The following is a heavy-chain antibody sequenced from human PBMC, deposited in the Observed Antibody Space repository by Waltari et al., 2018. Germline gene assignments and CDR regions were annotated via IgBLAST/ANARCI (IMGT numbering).Heavy chain of an antibody. CDR1: GYTFTGYY. CDR3: ARDRALYDILTYDAFDI. D-gene: IGHD3-9*01. V-gene: IGHV1-2*06. Sequence: QVQPVQSGAEVKKPGASVKVSCKASGYTFTGYYMHWVRQAPGQGLEWMGRINPNSGGTNYAQKFQGRVTMTRDTSISTAYMELSRLRSDDTAVYYCARDRALYDILTYDAFDIWGQGTMVTVSS. CDR2: INPNSGGT. J-gene: IGHJ3*02.